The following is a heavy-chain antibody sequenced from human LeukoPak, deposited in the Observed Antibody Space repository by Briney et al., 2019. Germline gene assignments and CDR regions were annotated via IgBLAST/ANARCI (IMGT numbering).Heavy chain of an antibody. CDR3: ARALRYGHVNY. V-gene: IGHV4-61*01. CDR2: IYYSGST. J-gene: IGHJ4*02. Sequence: SETLSLTCTVSGGSVSSGNYYWSWIRQPPGKGLEWIGYIYYSGSTNYNPSLKSRVTISVDTSKNQFSLKLSSGTAADTAVYYCARALRYGHVNYWGQGTLVTVSS. D-gene: IGHD1-14*01. CDR1: GGSVSSGNYY.